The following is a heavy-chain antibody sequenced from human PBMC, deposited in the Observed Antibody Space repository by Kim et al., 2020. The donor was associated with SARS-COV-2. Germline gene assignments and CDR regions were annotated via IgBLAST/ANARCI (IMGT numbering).Heavy chain of an antibody. CDR3: ARDRLRYFDWSPIEEDYFDY. J-gene: IGHJ4*02. D-gene: IGHD3-9*01. V-gene: IGHV3-21*01. CDR1: GFTFSSYS. CDR2: ISSSSSYI. Sequence: GGSLRLSCAASGFTFSSYSMNWVRQAPGKGLEWVSSISSSSSYIYYADSVKGRFTISRDNAKNSLYLQMNSLRAEDTAVYYCARDRLRYFDWSPIEEDYFDYWGQGTLVTVSS.